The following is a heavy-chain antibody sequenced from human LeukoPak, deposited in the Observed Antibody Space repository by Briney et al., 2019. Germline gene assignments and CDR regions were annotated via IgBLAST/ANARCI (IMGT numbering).Heavy chain of an antibody. CDR2: INHSGST. CDR1: GGSFSGYY. V-gene: IGHV4-34*01. J-gene: IGHJ4*02. CDR3: ARWIDDYGDYGTLDY. D-gene: IGHD4-17*01. Sequence: SETLSLTCAVYGGSFSGYYWSWIRQPPGKGLEWIGEINHSGSTNYNPSLKGRVTISVDTSKNQFSLKLSSVTAADTAAYYCARWIDDYGDYGTLDYWGQGTLVTVSS.